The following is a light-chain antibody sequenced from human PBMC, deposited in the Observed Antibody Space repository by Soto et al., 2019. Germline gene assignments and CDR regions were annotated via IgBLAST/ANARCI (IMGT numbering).Light chain of an antibody. CDR1: QDISNY. CDR2: DAS. J-gene: IGKJ1*01. CDR3: LQDYGDSWT. Sequence: DIQMTQSPSSLSASVGDRVTITCQASQDISNYLNWYQQKPGKAPKLLIYDASNLETGVPSRFSGSGSGTEFTLTISSLQPEDFASYYCLQDYGDSWTFGQGTKVDIK. V-gene: IGKV1-33*01.